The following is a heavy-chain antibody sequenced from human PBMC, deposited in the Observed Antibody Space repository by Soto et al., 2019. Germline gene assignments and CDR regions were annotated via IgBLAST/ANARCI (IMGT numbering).Heavy chain of an antibody. Sequence: QVQLVESGGGVVQPGRSLRLSCAASGFTFSSYGMHWVRQAPGKGLEWVAVISYDGSNKYYADSVKGRFTSSRDNSKNTLYLQMNRLRAEDTAVYYCAKDVLRFLEWLAFYGMDVWGQGTTVTVSS. J-gene: IGHJ6*02. CDR1: GFTFSSYG. D-gene: IGHD3-3*01. V-gene: IGHV3-30*18. CDR2: ISYDGSNK. CDR3: AKDVLRFLEWLAFYGMDV.